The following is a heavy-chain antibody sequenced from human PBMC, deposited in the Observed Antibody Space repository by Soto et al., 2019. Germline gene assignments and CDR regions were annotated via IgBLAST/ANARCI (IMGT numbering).Heavy chain of an antibody. CDR1: GFTFSSYS. CDR2: ISSSSSYI. CDR3: ARVIRAALYYYGMDV. V-gene: IGHV3-21*01. D-gene: IGHD3-16*02. J-gene: IGHJ6*02. Sequence: PAGSLRLSCAASGFTFSSYSMNWVRQAPGKGLEWVSSISSSSSYIYYADSVKGRFTISRDNAKNSLYLQMNSLRAEDTAVYYCARVIRAALYYYGMDVWGQGTTVTVSS.